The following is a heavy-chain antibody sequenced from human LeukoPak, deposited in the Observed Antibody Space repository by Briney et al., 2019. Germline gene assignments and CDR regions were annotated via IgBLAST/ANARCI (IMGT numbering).Heavy chain of an antibody. D-gene: IGHD3-22*01. CDR1: GGTFSSYA. CDR3: ARDRLQYYYDSSGYIPFDY. Sequence: SSVKVSCKASGGTFSSYAISWVRQAPGQGLEWMGRIIPILGIANYAQKFQGRVTITADKSTSTAYMELSSLRSEDTAVYYCARDRLQYYYDSSGYIPFDYWGQGTLVTVSS. V-gene: IGHV1-69*04. J-gene: IGHJ4*02. CDR2: IIPILGIA.